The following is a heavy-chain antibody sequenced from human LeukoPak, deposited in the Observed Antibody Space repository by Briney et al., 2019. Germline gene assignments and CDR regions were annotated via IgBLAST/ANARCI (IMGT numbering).Heavy chain of an antibody. V-gene: IGHV3-64*02. Sequence: PGVSLRLSCAASGFIFRNYGMHWVRQAPGKGLEYVSSINSNGDNTYYADSVRGRFTISRDNSKNMLYLQMGSLTTEDTAVFYCARDSGRAQGWFGPWGQGTLVTVSS. CDR2: INSNGDNT. CDR3: ARDSGRAQGWFGP. J-gene: IGHJ5*02. D-gene: IGHD5-12*01. CDR1: GFIFRNYG.